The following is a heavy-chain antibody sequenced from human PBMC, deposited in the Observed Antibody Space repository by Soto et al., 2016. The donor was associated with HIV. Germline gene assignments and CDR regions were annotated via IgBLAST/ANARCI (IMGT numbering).Heavy chain of an antibody. D-gene: IGHD1-26*01. Sequence: QVQLVQSGAEVKRPGSSVKVSCKASGDTFRKNVISWVRQAPGQGLEWMGGIIPIFGTANYAQRFQGRVTITADESTSTAYMELSSLRSEDTAVYYCAREKVGGFQHWGQGTLVTVSS. J-gene: IGHJ1*01. V-gene: IGHV1-69*13. CDR1: GDTFRKNV. CDR2: IIPIFGTA. CDR3: AREKVGGFQH.